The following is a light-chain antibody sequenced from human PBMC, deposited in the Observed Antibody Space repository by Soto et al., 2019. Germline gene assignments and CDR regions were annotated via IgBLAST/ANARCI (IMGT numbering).Light chain of an antibody. CDR1: SSDVGGYDH. CDR2: DVT. J-gene: IGLJ3*02. V-gene: IGLV2-14*03. CDR3: SSYTNKDTLL. Sequence: QSALTQPASVSGSPGQSITISCTGTSSDVGGYDHVSWYQQHPGKAPKLIIYDVTVRPSGISRRFSGSKSDNTASLAVSGLQPEDEADYYCSSYTNKDTLLSGVGTKLTVL.